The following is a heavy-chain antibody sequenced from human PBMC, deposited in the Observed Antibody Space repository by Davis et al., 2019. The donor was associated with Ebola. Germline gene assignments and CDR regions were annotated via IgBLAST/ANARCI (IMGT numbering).Heavy chain of an antibody. CDR2: ISSSSSYI. J-gene: IGHJ6*02. D-gene: IGHD3-3*01. CDR3: AREGFGNYGMDV. CDR1: GFTFSSYS. Sequence: GESLKISCAASGFTFSSYSMNWVRQAPGKGLEWVSSISSSSSYIYYADSVKGRFTISRDNAKNSLYLQMNSLRAEDTAVYYCAREGFGNYGMDVWGQGTTVTVSS. V-gene: IGHV3-21*01.